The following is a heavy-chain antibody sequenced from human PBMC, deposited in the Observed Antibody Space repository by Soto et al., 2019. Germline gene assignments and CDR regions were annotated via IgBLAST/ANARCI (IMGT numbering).Heavy chain of an antibody. J-gene: IGHJ4*02. CDR3: ARGLINYYDSSGYYYFDY. D-gene: IGHD3-22*01. CDR2: IIPIFGTA. CDR1: GGTFSSYA. Sequence: VASVKVSCKASGGTFSSYAIGWVRQAPGQGLEWMGGIIPIFGTANYAQKFQGRVTITADESTSTAYMELSSLRSEDTAVYYCARGLINYYDSSGYYYFDYWGQGTLVTVSS. V-gene: IGHV1-69*13.